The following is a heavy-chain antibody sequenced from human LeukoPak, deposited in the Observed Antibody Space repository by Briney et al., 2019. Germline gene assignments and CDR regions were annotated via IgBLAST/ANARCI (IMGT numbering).Heavy chain of an antibody. D-gene: IGHD3-10*01. J-gene: IGHJ4*02. V-gene: IGHV4-59*08. CDR2: IYYSGST. Sequence: SETLSLTCTVSGGSISSYYWSWIRQPPGKGLEWIGYIYYSGSTNYNPSLKSRVTISVDTSKNQFSLKLSSVTAADTAVYYCARLRGETDYWGQGTLVTVSS. CDR3: ARLRGETDY. CDR1: GGSISSYY.